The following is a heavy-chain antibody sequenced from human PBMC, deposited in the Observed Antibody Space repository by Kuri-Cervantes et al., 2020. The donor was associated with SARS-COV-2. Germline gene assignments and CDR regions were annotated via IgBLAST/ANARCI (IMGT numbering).Heavy chain of an antibody. D-gene: IGHD2-2*01. V-gene: IGHV5-51*01. CDR3: ARAFVVVPAASQGAFDI. Sequence: GESLKISCKGSGYSFTSYWIGWVRQMPGKGLEWMGIIYPGDSDTRYSPSFQGQVTISADKSISTAYLQWSGLKASDTAMYYCARAFVVVPAASQGAFDIWGQGTMVTVSS. CDR2: IYPGDSDT. J-gene: IGHJ3*02. CDR1: GYSFTSYW.